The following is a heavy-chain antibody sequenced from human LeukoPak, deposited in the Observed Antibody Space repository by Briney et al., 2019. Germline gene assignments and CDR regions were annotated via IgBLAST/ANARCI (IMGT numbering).Heavy chain of an antibody. V-gene: IGHV3-23*01. CDR3: AEWFLNRYFHR. CDR2: ISAGGGDT. CDR1: GFPFSNYF. D-gene: IGHD3-3*01. Sequence: PGGSLRLSCAASGFPFSNYFMSWVRQAPGKGLEWVSGISAGGGDTYYAESVKGRFTTSRDNSKNMVDPQINSLRAEDTAVYYCAEWFLNRYFHRWGQGTLVTVSS. J-gene: IGHJ1*01.